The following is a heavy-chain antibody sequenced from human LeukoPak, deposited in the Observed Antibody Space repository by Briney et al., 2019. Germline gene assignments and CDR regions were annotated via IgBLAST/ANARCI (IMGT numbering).Heavy chain of an antibody. CDR3: ARTTPGIAAADFDY. CDR2: IYHSGST. V-gene: IGHV4-59*12. D-gene: IGHD6-13*01. Sequence: SETLSLTCTVSGGSITTYYRSWIRQPPGKGLEWIGYIYHSGSTYYNPSLKSRVTISVDRSKNQFSLKLSSVTAADTAVHYCARTTPGIAAADFDYWGQGTLVTVSS. J-gene: IGHJ4*02. CDR1: GGSITTYY.